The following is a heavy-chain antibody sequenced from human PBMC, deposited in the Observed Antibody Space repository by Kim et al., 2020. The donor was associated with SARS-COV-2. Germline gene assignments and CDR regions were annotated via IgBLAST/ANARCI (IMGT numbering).Heavy chain of an antibody. CDR3: ARVWVVTAPFDY. J-gene: IGHJ4*02. V-gene: IGHV3-48*02. D-gene: IGHD2-21*02. Sequence: YYADSGKGRFTISRDNAKNSLYLQVNSLRDEDTAVYYCARVWVVTAPFDYWGQGTLVTVSS.